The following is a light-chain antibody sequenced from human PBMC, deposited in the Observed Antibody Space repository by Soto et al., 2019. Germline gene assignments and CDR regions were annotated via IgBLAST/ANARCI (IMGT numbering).Light chain of an antibody. J-gene: IGKJ1*01. CDR2: DAS. V-gene: IGKV1-5*01. CDR3: QHYNSYSEA. Sequence: DIQMTQSPSTLSASVGERVTITCRASQSVSNWLAWYQQKPGKAPKLLIYDASSLESGVPSRFSGSGSGTEFTLTISSLQPDDFATYYCQHYNSYSEAFGQGTKVDI. CDR1: QSVSNW.